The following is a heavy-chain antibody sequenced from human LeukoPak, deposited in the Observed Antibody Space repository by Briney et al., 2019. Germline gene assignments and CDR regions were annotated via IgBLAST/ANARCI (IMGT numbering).Heavy chain of an antibody. D-gene: IGHD3-22*01. CDR3: ARGHKEDRDYFDY. V-gene: IGHV4-59*01. CDR2: IYYSGST. Sequence: SETLSLTCTVSGGSISSYYWSWIRQPPGKGLEWIGYIYYSGSTNYNPSLKSRVTISVDTSKNQFSLKLSSVTAADTAVYYCARGHKEDRDYFDYWGQGTLVTVSS. CDR1: GGSISSYY. J-gene: IGHJ4*02.